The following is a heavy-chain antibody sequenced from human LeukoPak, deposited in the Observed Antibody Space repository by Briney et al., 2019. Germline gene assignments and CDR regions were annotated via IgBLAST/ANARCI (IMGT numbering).Heavy chain of an antibody. Sequence: GGSLRLSCAASGFTFSSYAMHWVRQAPGKGLEWVAVISYDGSNKYYADSVKGRFTISRDNSKNTLYLQMNSLRAEDTAVYYCARDRPDNWGSGPTEYWGQGTLVTVSS. V-gene: IGHV3-30-3*01. CDR3: ARDRPDNWGSGPTEY. CDR1: GFTFSSYA. D-gene: IGHD6-19*01. CDR2: ISYDGSNK. J-gene: IGHJ4*02.